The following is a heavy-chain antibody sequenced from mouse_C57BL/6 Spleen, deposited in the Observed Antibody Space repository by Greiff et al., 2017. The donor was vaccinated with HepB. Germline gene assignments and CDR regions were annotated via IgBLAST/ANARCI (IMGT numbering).Heavy chain of an antibody. Sequence: QVQLQQPGAELVKPGASVKMSCKASGYTFTSYWITWVKQRPGQGLEWIGDIYPGSGSTNYNEKFKSKATLTVDTSSSTAYMQLSSLTSEDSAVYYCAREGITTVVPMVTTEYYAMDYWGQGTSVTVSS. V-gene: IGHV1-55*01. CDR1: GYTFTSYW. J-gene: IGHJ4*01. D-gene: IGHD1-1*01. CDR3: AREGITTVVPMVTTEYYAMDY. CDR2: IYPGSGST.